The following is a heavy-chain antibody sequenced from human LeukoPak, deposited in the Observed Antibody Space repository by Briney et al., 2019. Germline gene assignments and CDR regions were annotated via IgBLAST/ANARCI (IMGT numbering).Heavy chain of an antibody. CDR2: IYSSGSA. V-gene: IGHV4-59*08. J-gene: IGHJ4*02. CDR1: GGSISPYY. CDR3: ARMGGYSGYATH. Sequence: SETLSLTCTVSGGSISPYYWSWIRQSPGKGLEWIGYIYSSGSANYNPSLKSRVTISVDTSKNQFSLKLRSVTAADTAVYYCARMGGYSGYATHWGQGTLVTVSS. D-gene: IGHD5-12*01.